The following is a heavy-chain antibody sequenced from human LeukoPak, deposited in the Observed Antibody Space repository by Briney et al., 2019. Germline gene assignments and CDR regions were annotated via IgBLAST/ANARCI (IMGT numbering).Heavy chain of an antibody. CDR3: AREGRYSSSSFDY. CDR2: ISSSGSTI. J-gene: IGHJ4*02. V-gene: IGHV3-11*04. CDR1: GFTFSDYY. Sequence: GRSLRLSCAASGFTFSDYYMSWIRQAPGKGLEWVSYISSSGSTIYYADSVKGRFTISRDNAKNSLYLQMNSLRAEDTAVYYCAREGRYSSSSFDYWGQGTLVTVSS. D-gene: IGHD6-6*01.